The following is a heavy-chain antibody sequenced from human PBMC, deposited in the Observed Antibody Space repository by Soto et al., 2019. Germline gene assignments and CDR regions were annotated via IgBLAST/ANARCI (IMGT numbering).Heavy chain of an antibody. Sequence: EMQLVESGGGLVQPGGSLRLSCAASGFIFSSYSMNWVRQAPGRGLEWVSYISLSSSTIYYADSVRGRFTISRDNAKSSVYLQMNSLRVEDTAVYYCARAVLEVAGDWYFDLWGRGTLVTVSS. J-gene: IGHJ2*01. CDR3: ARAVLEVAGDWYFDL. D-gene: IGHD6-19*01. CDR2: ISLSSSTI. V-gene: IGHV3-48*01. CDR1: GFIFSSYS.